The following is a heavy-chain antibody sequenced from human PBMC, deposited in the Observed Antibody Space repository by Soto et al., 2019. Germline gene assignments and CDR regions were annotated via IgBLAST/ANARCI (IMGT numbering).Heavy chain of an antibody. J-gene: IGHJ6*03. CDR1: GGSISSGGYY. Sequence: QVQLQESGPGLVKPSQTLSLTCTVSGGSISSGGYYWSWIRQHPGKGLEWIGYIYYSGSTYYNPSLKSRVTISVYTSKNQFSLKLSSVTAADTAVYYCARVAARYYYYYYYMDVWGKGTTVTVSS. V-gene: IGHV4-31*03. D-gene: IGHD6-6*01. CDR3: ARVAARYYYYYYYMDV. CDR2: IYYSGST.